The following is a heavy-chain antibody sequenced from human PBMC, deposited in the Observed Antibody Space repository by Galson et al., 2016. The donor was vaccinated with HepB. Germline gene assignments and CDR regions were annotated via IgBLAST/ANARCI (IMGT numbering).Heavy chain of an antibody. CDR1: GFTFSSYG. CDR3: ARGEEEAAMELFDY. D-gene: IGHD1-7*01. CDR2: IWHDGRNK. J-gene: IGHJ4*02. Sequence: SLRLSCAASGFTFSSYGMHWVRQAPGKGLEWVALIWHDGRNKYYVDSVKGRFTISRDNSRDTLYLQMDRLRDEETAVYYCARGEEEAAMELFDYWGQGTLVTVSS. V-gene: IGHV3-33*01.